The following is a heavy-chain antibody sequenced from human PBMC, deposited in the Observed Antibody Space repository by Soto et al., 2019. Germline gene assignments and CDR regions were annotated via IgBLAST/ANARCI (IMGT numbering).Heavy chain of an antibody. D-gene: IGHD3-22*01. V-gene: IGHV3-53*01. CDR1: GFTVNNNY. J-gene: IGHJ4*02. CDR3: VKDDGGYPSTAPH. Sequence: GGSLRLSCAASGFTVNNNYMGWVRQAPGKWLEWVSLIYSGDSTYYTDSVKGRFTISKDISKNSLSLQLDSLGVEDTAVYFCVKDDGGYPSTAPHWGQGTLVTVSS. CDR2: IYSGDST.